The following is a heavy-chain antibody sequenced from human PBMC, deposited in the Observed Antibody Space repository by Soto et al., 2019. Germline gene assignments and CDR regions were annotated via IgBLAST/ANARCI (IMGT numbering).Heavy chain of an antibody. D-gene: IGHD3-3*01. CDR1: GFSLSNARMG. Sequence: QVTLKESGPVLVKPTETLTLTCTVSGFSLSNARMGVSWIRQPPGKALEWLAHIFSNDEKSYSTSLKSRLTISTDTSKSQVVLTMTNMDPVDTATYYCARMDDFWSGSYYYYGMDVWGQGTTVTVSS. CDR3: ARMDDFWSGSYYYYGMDV. V-gene: IGHV2-26*01. J-gene: IGHJ6*02. CDR2: IFSNDEK.